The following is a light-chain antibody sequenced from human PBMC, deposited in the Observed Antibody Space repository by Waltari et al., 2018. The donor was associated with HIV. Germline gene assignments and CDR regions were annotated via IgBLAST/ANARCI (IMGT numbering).Light chain of an antibody. V-gene: IGLV3-25*03. J-gene: IGLJ1*01. CDR2: KDS. CDR3: QSADSSGTYV. CDR1: ALPTQT. Sequence: SYELTQPPSVSVSPGQTARLTCSGDALPTQTAYWYQQKPGQAPVLVIYKDSERPSGIPERFSGASSGTTVTLTISGVQAEDEADYYCQSADSSGTYVLGTGTKVTVL.